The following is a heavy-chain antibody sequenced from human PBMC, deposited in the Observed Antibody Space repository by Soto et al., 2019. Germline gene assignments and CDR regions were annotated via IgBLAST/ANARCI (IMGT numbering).Heavy chain of an antibody. V-gene: IGHV3-11*06. CDR1: GFTLSDYY. CDR3: ARDLASTDDDFGSGYRGGMDV. CDR2: ISSTSVYT. Sequence: QVQLVESGGGLVKPGGSLRLSCAASGFTLSDYYMSWIRQAPGQRLEWVSYISSTSVYTNKADSVKGRLTISRDNAKNSLDLQMNTLRAEDTAVYNCARDLASTDDDFGSGYRGGMDVCGQVTTVTVAS. D-gene: IGHD3-3*01. J-gene: IGHJ6*02.